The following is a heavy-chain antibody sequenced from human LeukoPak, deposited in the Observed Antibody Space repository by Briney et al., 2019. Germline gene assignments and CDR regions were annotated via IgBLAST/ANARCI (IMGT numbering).Heavy chain of an antibody. Sequence: GGSLRLSCAASGFTFSSYEMNWVRQAPGKGLEWVSYISSSGCTIYYADSVKGRFTISRDNAKNSLYLQMNSLRAEGTAVYYCARDMGGIAAAGVLFDYWGQGTLVTVSS. V-gene: IGHV3-48*03. J-gene: IGHJ4*02. CDR2: ISSSGCTI. D-gene: IGHD6-13*01. CDR1: GFTFSSYE. CDR3: ARDMGGIAAAGVLFDY.